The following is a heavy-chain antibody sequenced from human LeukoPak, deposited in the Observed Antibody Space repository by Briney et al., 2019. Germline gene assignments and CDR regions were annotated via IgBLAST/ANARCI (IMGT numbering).Heavy chain of an antibody. J-gene: IGHJ4*02. CDR1: GFIFTGNY. Sequence: ASVKVSCKASGFIFTGNYIHWVRQAPGQGLEWMGWINPNSGGTNYAQKFQGRVTMTRDTSISTAYMELSRLRSDDTAMYYCTLPSTYYYFDYWGRGTLVTVSS. CDR2: INPNSGGT. V-gene: IGHV1-2*02. D-gene: IGHD2-2*01. CDR3: TLPSTYYYFDY.